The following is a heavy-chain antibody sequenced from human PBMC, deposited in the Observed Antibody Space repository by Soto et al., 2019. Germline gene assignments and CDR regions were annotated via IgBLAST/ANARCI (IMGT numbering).Heavy chain of an antibody. J-gene: IGHJ4*02. CDR2: IISSGSTI. Sequence: EVQLVESGGGLVQPGGSLRLSCAASGFTFSSYEMNWVRQAPGKGLEWVSYIISSGSTIYYADSVKGRFTISRDNAKNSLYLQMNSLRSEDTAVYYCARGLRSETATYYWGQGTLVTVSS. D-gene: IGHD5-18*01. V-gene: IGHV3-48*03. CDR1: GFTFSSYE. CDR3: ARGLRSETATYY.